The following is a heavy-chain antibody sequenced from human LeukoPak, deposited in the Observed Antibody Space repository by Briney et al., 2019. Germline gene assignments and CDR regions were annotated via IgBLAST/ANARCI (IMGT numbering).Heavy chain of an antibody. CDR3: ATAAWVSTSSNYYFDN. Sequence: ASVKVSCKASGYTFTSYDINWVRQATGQGLEWMGWMNPNSGNTGYAQKLQGRVTMTRNTSISTAYMELSSLRSEDTALYYGATAAWVSTSSNYYFDNWGQGTLVTVSS. CDR1: GYTFTSYD. V-gene: IGHV1-8*01. CDR2: MNPNSGNT. J-gene: IGHJ4*02. D-gene: IGHD1-1*01.